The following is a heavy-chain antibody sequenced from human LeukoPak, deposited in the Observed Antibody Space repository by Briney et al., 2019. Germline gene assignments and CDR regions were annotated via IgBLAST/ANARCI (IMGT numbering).Heavy chain of an antibody. V-gene: IGHV3-30*03. J-gene: IGHJ4*02. Sequence: GGSLRLSCAASGFTFSSYGMHWVRQAPGKGLEWVAVISYDGSNKYYADSVKGRFTISRDNSKNTLYLQMNSLRAEDTAVYYCARRATTERGHSYGLDYWGQGTLVTVSS. CDR1: GFTFSSYG. CDR2: ISYDGSNK. D-gene: IGHD5-18*01. CDR3: ARRATTERGHSYGLDY.